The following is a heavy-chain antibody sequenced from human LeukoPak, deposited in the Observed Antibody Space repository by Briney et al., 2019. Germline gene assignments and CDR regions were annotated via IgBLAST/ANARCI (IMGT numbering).Heavy chain of an antibody. D-gene: IGHD2-2*01. V-gene: IGHV3-43*02. J-gene: IGHJ4*02. CDR3: AKDIGVVVPTALYFDY. CDR1: AFTFDEYA. CDR2: ISGDGGST. Sequence: PGGSLRLSCAASAFTFDEYAMHWVRQGPGKGLEWVSLISGDGGSTYYADSVMGRFTISRDNSKNSLYLHMNSLRTEDTALYYCAKDIGVVVPTALYFDYWGQGTLVTVSS.